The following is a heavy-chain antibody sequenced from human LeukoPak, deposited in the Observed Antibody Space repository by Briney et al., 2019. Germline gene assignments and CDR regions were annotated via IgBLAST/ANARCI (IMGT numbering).Heavy chain of an antibody. V-gene: IGHV4-39*01. D-gene: IGHD6-19*01. CDR2: IYYSGST. J-gene: IGHJ4*02. CDR3: ARTYSSGWYISPDY. CDR1: GGSISSSSYY. Sequence: PSETLYLTCTVSGGSISSSSYYWGWIRQPPGKGLEWIGSIYYSGSTYYNPSLKSRVTISVDTSKNQFSLKLSSVTAADTAVYYCARTYSSGWYISPDYWGQGTLVTVSS.